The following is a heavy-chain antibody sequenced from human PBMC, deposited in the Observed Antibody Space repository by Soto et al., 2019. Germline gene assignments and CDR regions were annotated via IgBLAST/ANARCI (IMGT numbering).Heavy chain of an antibody. Sequence: GGSLRLSCAASGFTFSSYSMNWVRQAPGKGLEWVSSISSSSSYIYYADSVKGRFTISRDNAKNSLYLQMNSLRAEDTAVYYCARHREDIVLMVYAAYYSYYMDVWGKGTTVTVSS. J-gene: IGHJ6*03. D-gene: IGHD2-8*01. V-gene: IGHV3-21*01. CDR2: ISSSSSYI. CDR1: GFTFSSYS. CDR3: ARHREDIVLMVYAAYYSYYMDV.